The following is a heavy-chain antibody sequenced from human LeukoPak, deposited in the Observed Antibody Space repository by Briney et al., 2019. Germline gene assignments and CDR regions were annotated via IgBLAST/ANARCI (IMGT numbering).Heavy chain of an antibody. CDR3: AKDPKHSSGCWDY. V-gene: IGHV3-23*01. CDR1: ELTFSRYA. D-gene: IGHD6-19*01. Sequence: GGALRLSCAASELTFSRYAMSWVRQAPGKGLEWVSAISGSGGSTYYADSVKGRFTISRDNSKNTLYLQMNSLRAEDTAVYYCAKDPKHSSGCWDYWGQGTLVTVSS. CDR2: ISGSGGST. J-gene: IGHJ4*02.